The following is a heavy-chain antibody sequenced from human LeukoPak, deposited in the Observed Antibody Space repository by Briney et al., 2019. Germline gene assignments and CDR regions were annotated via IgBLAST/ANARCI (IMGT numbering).Heavy chain of an antibody. CDR1: GYTFTGYY. D-gene: IGHD2-2*01. V-gene: IGHV1-2*06. CDR2: INPNSGGT. CDR3: ARDPEGYCSSTSCYPDY. J-gene: IGHJ4*02. Sequence: ASVKVSCKASGYTFTGYYMHWVRRAPGQGLEWMGRINPNSGGTNYAQKFQGRVTMTRDTSISTAYMELSRLRSDDTAVYYCARDPEGYCSSTSCYPDYWGQGTLVTVSS.